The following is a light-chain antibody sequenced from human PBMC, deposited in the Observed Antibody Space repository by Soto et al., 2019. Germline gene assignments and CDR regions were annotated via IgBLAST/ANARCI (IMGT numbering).Light chain of an antibody. CDR2: DAS. CDR1: QSISSW. V-gene: IGKV1-5*01. CDR3: PQYNSYSWT. J-gene: IGKJ1*01. Sequence: DIQMTQSPSTLSASVGDRVTITCRASQSISSWLAWYQQKPGKAPKLLIYDASSLESGVPSRFRGSGSGTEFTLTISSLQPADFATYYCPQYNSYSWTFGQGTKVEIK.